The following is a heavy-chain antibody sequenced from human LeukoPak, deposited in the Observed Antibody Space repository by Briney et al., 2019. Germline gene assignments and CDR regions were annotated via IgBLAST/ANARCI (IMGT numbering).Heavy chain of an antibody. CDR1: GFTFSSYA. Sequence: PGGSLRLSCAASGFTFSSYAMHWVRQAPGEGLEWVAVVSYDGGHKFYADSVKGRFTISRDTSTNTLYLQMNSLRAEDTAVYYCAAEYCSGGGCYTGHSGHDYWGQGTLVTVSS. CDR2: VSYDGGHK. CDR3: AAEYCSGGGCYTGHSGHDY. D-gene: IGHD2-15*01. J-gene: IGHJ4*02. V-gene: IGHV3-30-3*01.